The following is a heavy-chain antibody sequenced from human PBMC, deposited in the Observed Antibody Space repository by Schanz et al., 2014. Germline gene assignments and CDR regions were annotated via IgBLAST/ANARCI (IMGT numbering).Heavy chain of an antibody. CDR2: TSHDGSFT. V-gene: IGHV3-74*01. J-gene: IGHJ4*02. D-gene: IGHD4-17*01. CDR3: TRDTDYHFDY. Sequence: EVQVVESGGGLVQPGGSLRLSCAASGFTFSSYAMSWVRQPPGKGLVWVSRTSHDGSFTTFADSVKGRFTISRDNARNTLYLQMNSLRAEDTAVYYCTRDTDYHFDYWGQGTLVTVSS. CDR1: GFTFSSYA.